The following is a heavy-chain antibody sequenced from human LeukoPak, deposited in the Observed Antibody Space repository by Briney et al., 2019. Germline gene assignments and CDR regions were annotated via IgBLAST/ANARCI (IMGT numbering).Heavy chain of an antibody. CDR2: INYSGRI. Sequence: SETLSLTCTVSGGSISSGGYYWSWIRQYPGKGLEWIGHINYSGRIYYNPSLKGRVNISLVTSKNHVSLKLTSVTAADTAVYFCARGEGAPYYDFLSDYTDAFDIWGQGTRVTVSS. D-gene: IGHD3-3*01. CDR1: GGSISSGGYY. V-gene: IGHV4-31*03. CDR3: ARGEGAPYYDFLSDYTDAFDI. J-gene: IGHJ3*02.